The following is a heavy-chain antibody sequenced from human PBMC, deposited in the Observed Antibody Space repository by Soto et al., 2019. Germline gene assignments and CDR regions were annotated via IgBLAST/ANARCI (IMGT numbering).Heavy chain of an antibody. D-gene: IGHD3-3*01. V-gene: IGHV1-18*01. CDR2: TSSYNIDT. CDR1: GYRFETYA. Sequence: QVQLVQSGAEVKKPGASVKVSCKSSGYRFETYAMNWVRQAPGQGLEWMGWTSSYNIDTFYADKFQDRVSMTTDTSPGTAYVALRSLSSDDTAVYYCARGHGVIIGAMDVWGQGTAVTVSS. CDR3: ARGHGVIIGAMDV. J-gene: IGHJ6*02.